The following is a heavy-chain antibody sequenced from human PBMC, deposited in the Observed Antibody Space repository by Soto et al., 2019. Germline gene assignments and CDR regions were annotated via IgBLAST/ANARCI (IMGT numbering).Heavy chain of an antibody. Sequence: SETLSLTCTVSGGSISSDDYYWSWIRQVPGKGLEWIGYIYYSGSIYYNPSLKSRVAMSVDTSKNQFSLKLSSVTAADTAIYYCAREGRIAAAGGFDYWGQGTLVTVSS. V-gene: IGHV4-31*03. CDR2: IYYSGSI. CDR3: AREGRIAAAGGFDY. D-gene: IGHD6-13*01. CDR1: GGSISSDDYY. J-gene: IGHJ4*02.